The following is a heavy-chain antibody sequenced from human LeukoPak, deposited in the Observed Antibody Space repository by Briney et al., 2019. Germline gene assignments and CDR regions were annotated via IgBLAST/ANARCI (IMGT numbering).Heavy chain of an antibody. D-gene: IGHD4-11*01. CDR3: VVAVSSANNFDY. V-gene: IGHV3-74*01. J-gene: IGHJ4*02. CDR2: INGDGSTT. CDR1: GFTFSSYW. Sequence: QPGGSLRLSCAASGFTFSSYWMHWVRQAPGKGLVWVSRINGDGSTTTYADSVTGRFTISRDNAKNTLYLQMNSLRAEDTAVYYCVVAVSSANNFDYWGQGILVTVSS.